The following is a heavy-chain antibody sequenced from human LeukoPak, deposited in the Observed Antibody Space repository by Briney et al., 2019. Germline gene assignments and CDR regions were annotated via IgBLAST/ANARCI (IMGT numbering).Heavy chain of an antibody. J-gene: IGHJ4*02. CDR1: GFTFSDYY. Sequence: SGGSLRLSCAASGFTFSDYYMSWIRQAPGKGLEWVSYIRSSGSTIYYADSVKGRFAISRDNAKNSLYLQMNSLRAEDTAVYYCARVDCSSTSCYEFDYWGQGTLVTVSS. CDR3: ARVDCSSTSCYEFDY. V-gene: IGHV3-11*04. D-gene: IGHD2-2*01. CDR2: IRSSGSTI.